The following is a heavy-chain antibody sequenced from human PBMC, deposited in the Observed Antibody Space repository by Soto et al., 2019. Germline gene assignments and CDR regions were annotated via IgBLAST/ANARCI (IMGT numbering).Heavy chain of an antibody. V-gene: IGHV1-18*01. CDR2: ISAYNGNT. CDR3: ARSYYDSSGPLQVDY. Sequence: ASVKVSCKASGYTFTSYGISWVRQAPGQGLEWMGWISAYNGNTNYAQKLQGRVTMTTDTSTSTAYMELRSLRSDDTAVYYCARSYYDSSGPLQVDYCGQGTLVTVSS. CDR1: GYTFTSYG. D-gene: IGHD3-22*01. J-gene: IGHJ4*02.